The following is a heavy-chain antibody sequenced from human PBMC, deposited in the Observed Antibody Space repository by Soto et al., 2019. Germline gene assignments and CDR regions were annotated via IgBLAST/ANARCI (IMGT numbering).Heavy chain of an antibody. V-gene: IGHV5-10-1*01. CDR3: ASYANPGMDV. J-gene: IGHJ6*02. CDR1: GYSFTSYW. D-gene: IGHD2-2*01. Sequence: PVGSLTLSCQGSGYSFTSYWISWVRPMPGKGLEWMGRIDPSDSYTNYSPSFQGHVTISADKSISTAYLQWSSLKASDTAMYYCASYANPGMDVWGQGTTVTGSS. CDR2: IDPSDSYT.